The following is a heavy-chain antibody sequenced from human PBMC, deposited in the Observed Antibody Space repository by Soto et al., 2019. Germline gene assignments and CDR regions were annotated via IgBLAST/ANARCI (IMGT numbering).Heavy chain of an antibody. D-gene: IGHD1-26*01. CDR1: GFTFSTYD. CDR2: IRSGSSAI. CDR3: VSDRAGGAFDI. V-gene: IGHV3-48*01. Sequence: EVQLVESGGGLVQPGGSLRLSCAASGFTFSTYDMNWVRQAPGKGLEWLSFIRSGSSAIYYADSVKGRFTISRDNAKNSLYLQMNSLRGEDAAVYYCVSDRAGGAFDIWGQGTMVTVSS. J-gene: IGHJ3*02.